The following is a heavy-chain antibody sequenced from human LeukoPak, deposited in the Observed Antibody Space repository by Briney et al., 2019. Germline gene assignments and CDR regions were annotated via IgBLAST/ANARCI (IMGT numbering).Heavy chain of an antibody. CDR2: IYDSANT. J-gene: IGHJ3*02. CDR1: GDSISSSSYC. V-gene: IGHV4-39*01. D-gene: IGHD5-12*01. CDR3: ARHSRSAYTGYENAFDI. Sequence: PSETLSLTCTVSGDSISSSSYCWDWIRQPPGKGLEWIGIIYDSANTHYNPSLKTRITMSVDTSKNQFSLKLNSVTAADTGIYYCARHSRSAYTGYENAFDIWGQGTMVTVSS.